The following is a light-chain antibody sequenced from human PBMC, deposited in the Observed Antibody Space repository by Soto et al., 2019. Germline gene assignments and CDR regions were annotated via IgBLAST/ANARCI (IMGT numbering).Light chain of an antibody. CDR3: QHYSASSPWT. Sequence: DIQMTQSPSTLSASVGDRVTITCRASQTISNYLTWYQQRPGKAPKLLIYRSSILQNGVPSRFSGSGSGTEFTLTISSLQPDDFATYYCQHYSASSPWTFGQGTKVEIK. CDR2: RSS. J-gene: IGKJ1*01. CDR1: QTISNY. V-gene: IGKV1-5*03.